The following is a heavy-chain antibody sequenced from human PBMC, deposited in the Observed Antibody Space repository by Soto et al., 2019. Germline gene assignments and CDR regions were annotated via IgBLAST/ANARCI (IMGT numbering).Heavy chain of an antibody. CDR1: GGTFSSYA. CDR2: IIPIFGTA. J-gene: IGHJ6*02. CDR3: ARFDSGSSLSYYYYGMDV. V-gene: IGHV1-69*13. Sequence: SVKVSCKASGGTFSSYAISWVRQAPGQGLEWMGGIIPIFGTANYAQKFQGRVTITADESTSIAYMELSSLRSEDTAVYYCARFDSGSSLSYYYYGMDVWGQGTTVTVSS. D-gene: IGHD6-13*01.